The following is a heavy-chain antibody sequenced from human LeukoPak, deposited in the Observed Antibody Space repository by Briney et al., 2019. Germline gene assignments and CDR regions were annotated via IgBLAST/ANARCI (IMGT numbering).Heavy chain of an antibody. CDR3: NYYYYGMDV. J-gene: IGHJ6*02. V-gene: IGHV4-34*01. CDR1: GGSFSGYY. CDR2: INHSGST. Sequence: SETLSLTCAVYGGSFSGYYWSWIRQPPGKGLEWIGEINHSGSTNYNPSLKSRVTISVDASKNPFSLKLSSVTAADTAVYYCNYYYYGMDVWGQGTTVAVSS.